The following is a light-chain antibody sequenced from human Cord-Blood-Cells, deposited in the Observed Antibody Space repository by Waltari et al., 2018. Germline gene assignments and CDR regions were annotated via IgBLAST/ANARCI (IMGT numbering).Light chain of an antibody. V-gene: IGKV1-39*01. CDR1: QSISSY. CDR3: QQSYSTPYS. Sequence: DIQMNQSPSSLSASVGDSVTITCRASQSISSYLNWYQQKPGKAPKLLIYAASSLQSGVPSRFSGSGYGTDFTLTISSLQPEYFATYYCQQSYSTPYSFGQGTKLEIK. J-gene: IGKJ2*03. CDR2: AAS.